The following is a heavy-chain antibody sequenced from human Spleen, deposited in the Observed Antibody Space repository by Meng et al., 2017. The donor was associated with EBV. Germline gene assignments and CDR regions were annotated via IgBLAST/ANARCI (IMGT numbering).Heavy chain of an antibody. CDR1: GYTFTAYH. J-gene: IGHJ4*02. CDR2: INPDSGGT. D-gene: IGHD3-22*01. V-gene: IGHV1-2*06. CDR3: ARETSYDSGGHYYPIRY. Sequence: VRVECPGAWVKEPGVSLIVPCKASGYTFTAYHLHWVRQAPGQGLEWMGRINPDSGGTDYAQRFQGRFTMTRDTSISTAYMELSRLRSDDSALYYCARETSYDSGGHYYPIRYWGQGTLVTVSS.